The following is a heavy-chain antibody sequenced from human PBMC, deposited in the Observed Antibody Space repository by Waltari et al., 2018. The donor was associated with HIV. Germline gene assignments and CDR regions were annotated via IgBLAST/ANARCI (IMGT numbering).Heavy chain of an antibody. CDR1: GGSIGSYY. D-gene: IGHD2-21*02. CDR2: IYYSGST. Sequence: QVKLQESGPGLVKTSETLSLTCNVSGGSIGSYYWSWIRQPPGKGLEWIGYIYYSGSTNSNPSRMSRVNKAVDASKTQFSLNLTSVTAADTAVYCCARGGVVTTYDYWGRGTLVTVST. J-gene: IGHJ4*02. V-gene: IGHV4-59*01. CDR3: ARGGVVTTYDY.